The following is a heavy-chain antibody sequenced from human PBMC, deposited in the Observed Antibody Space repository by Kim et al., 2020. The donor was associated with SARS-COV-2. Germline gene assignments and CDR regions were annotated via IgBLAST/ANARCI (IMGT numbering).Heavy chain of an antibody. V-gene: IGHV5-51*01. J-gene: IGHJ4*02. CDR2: VFPGDSDT. D-gene: IGHD3-22*01. Sequence: GESLKISCKGSGYSFTSYWIGWVRQMPGKGLEWMGIVFPGDSDTRYSPSFRGQVTMSADKSINTAYLQWSSLKASDTAMYYCARRPYYTSGAYSWYYFDYWGQGTLVAVSS. CDR1: GYSFTSYW. CDR3: ARRPYYTSGAYSWYYFDY.